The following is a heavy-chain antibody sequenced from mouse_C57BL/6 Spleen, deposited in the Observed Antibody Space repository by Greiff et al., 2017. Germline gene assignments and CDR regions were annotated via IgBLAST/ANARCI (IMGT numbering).Heavy chain of an antibody. D-gene: IGHD1-1*01. CDR3: ARSDGRSYDY. CDR2: INPSTGGT. Sequence: EVQLQQSGPELVKPGASVKISCKASGYSFTGYYMHWVKQSSEKSLEWIGEINPSTGGTSYNQKFKGKATLTIDKSYSTAYMQLKSLTSEDSAVYYCARSDGRSYDYWGQGTTLTVSS. V-gene: IGHV1-43*01. J-gene: IGHJ2*01. CDR1: GYSFTGYY.